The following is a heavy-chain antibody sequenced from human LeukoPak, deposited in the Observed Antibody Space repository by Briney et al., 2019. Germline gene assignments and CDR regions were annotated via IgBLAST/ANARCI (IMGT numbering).Heavy chain of an antibody. CDR1: GFTFSAYW. D-gene: IGHD4-11*01. CDR3: ARMGWPYSTYPRDWFDP. V-gene: IGHV3-7*05. Sequence: AGGSLRLSCTASGFTFSAYWMSWVRQAPGKGLEWVANIKQDGSEKYYVDSVKGRLTISRDNAKKSLYLQMNSLRAEDTGVYYCARMGWPYSTYPRDWFDPWGQGTLVTVSS. J-gene: IGHJ5*02. CDR2: IKQDGSEK.